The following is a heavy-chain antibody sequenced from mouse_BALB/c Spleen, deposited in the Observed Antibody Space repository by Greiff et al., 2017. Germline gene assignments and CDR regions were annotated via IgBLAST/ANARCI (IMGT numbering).Heavy chain of an antibody. V-gene: IGHV5-12-2*01. Sequence: DVKLVESGGGLVQPGGSLKLSCAASGFTFSSYTMSWVRQTPEKRLEWVAYISNGGGSTYYPDTVKGRFTISRDNAKNTLYLQMSSLKSEDTAMYYCARHEPPDYWGQGTTLTVSS. CDR1: GFTFSSYT. J-gene: IGHJ2*01. CDR3: ARHEPPDY. CDR2: ISNGGGST.